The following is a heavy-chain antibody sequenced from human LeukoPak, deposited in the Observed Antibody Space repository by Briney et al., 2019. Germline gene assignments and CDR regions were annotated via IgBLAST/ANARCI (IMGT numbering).Heavy chain of an antibody. V-gene: IGHV3-23*01. CDR2: ISASGGST. CDR3: ARGRVHIVVVPAASRTPHFDY. D-gene: IGHD2-2*01. Sequence: PGGSLRLSCAASGFTFSSYAMSWVRQAPEKGLEWVSAISASGGSTYHADSVKGRFTISRDNAKNSLYLQMNSLRAEDTAVYFCARGRVHIVVVPAASRTPHFDYWGQGTLLVTVSS. J-gene: IGHJ4*02. CDR1: GFTFSSYA.